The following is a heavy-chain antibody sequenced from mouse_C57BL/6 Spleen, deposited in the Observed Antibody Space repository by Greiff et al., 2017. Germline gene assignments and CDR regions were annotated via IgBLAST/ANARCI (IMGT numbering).Heavy chain of an antibody. J-gene: IGHJ4*01. CDR2: IRNKANGYTT. CDR1: GFTFTDYY. Sequence: EVQRVESGGGLVQPGGSLSLSCAASGFTFTDYYMSWVRQPPGKALEWLGFIRNKANGYTTEYSASVKGRFTISRDNSQSILYLQMNALRAEDSATYYCARGRGSYDAMDYWGQGTSVTVSS. CDR3: ARGRGSYDAMDY. V-gene: IGHV7-3*01. D-gene: IGHD1-1*02.